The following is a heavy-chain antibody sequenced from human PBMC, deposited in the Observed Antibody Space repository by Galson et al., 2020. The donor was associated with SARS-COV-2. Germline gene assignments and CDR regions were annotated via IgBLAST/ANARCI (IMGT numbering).Heavy chain of an antibody. Sequence: GESLKISCAASGFTFSSYAMSWVRQAPGKGLEWVSAISGSGGSTYYADSVKGRFTISRDNSKNTLYLQMNSLRAEDTAVYYCASRPVVAATHDFDYWGQGTLVTVSS. CDR2: ISGSGGST. V-gene: IGHV3-23*01. CDR3: ASRPVVAATHDFDY. J-gene: IGHJ4*02. D-gene: IGHD2-15*01. CDR1: GFTFSSYA.